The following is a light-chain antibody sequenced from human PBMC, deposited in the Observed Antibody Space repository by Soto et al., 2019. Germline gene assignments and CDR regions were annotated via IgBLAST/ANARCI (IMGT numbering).Light chain of an antibody. J-gene: IGKJ4*01. Sequence: IQLTQSPSYLSAPVGDSVTITCWASQGISRYLSWYQQKSGRAPKLLISAASTLQSGVPARFSGSGSGTDFTLSITILQPEDFARYYCQLPTTHPIPFCGGTNLDI. V-gene: IGKV1-9*01. CDR2: AAS. CDR1: QGISRY. CDR3: QLPTTHPIP.